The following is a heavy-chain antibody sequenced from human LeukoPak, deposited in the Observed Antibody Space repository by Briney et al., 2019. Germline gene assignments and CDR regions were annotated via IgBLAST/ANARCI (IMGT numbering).Heavy chain of an antibody. Sequence: GGSLRLSCSASGFTFSNYAMHWVRQAPGKGLEYVSAISPNGDRTYYADSVTGRFTISRDNSKNTLYLQMSSLRPEDTAVYYCAKARVVVIDWFDPWGQGTLVTVSS. CDR1: GFTFSNYA. J-gene: IGHJ5*02. V-gene: IGHV3-64D*06. CDR2: ISPNGDRT. CDR3: AKARVVVIDWFDP. D-gene: IGHD3-22*01.